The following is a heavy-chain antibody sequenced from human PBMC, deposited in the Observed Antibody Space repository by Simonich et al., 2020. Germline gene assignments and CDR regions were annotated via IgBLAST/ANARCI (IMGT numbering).Heavy chain of an antibody. CDR1: GFTFSSYS. CDR3: ARDAAGDY. Sequence: EVQLVESGGGLVKPGGSLRLSCAASGFTFSSYSMNWVRQAPVSGMDVATSISSSSNYIYDADSVKGRFTISRDNAKNSLYLQMNSLRAEDTAVYYCARDAAGDYWGQGTLVTVSS. V-gene: IGHV3-21*01. J-gene: IGHJ4*02. CDR2: ISSSSNYI. D-gene: IGHD6-13*01.